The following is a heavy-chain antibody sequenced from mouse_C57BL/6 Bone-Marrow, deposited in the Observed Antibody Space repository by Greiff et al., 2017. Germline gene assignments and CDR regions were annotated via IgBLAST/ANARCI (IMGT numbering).Heavy chain of an antibody. CDR1: GFTFSSYA. CDR2: ISDGGSYT. Sequence: EVKLLESGGGLVKPGGSLKLSCAASGFTFSSYAMSWVRQTPEKRLEWVATISDGGSYTYYPDNVKGRFTRSRDNANNYLYLQMSHLKSEDTAMYYCASDVYGIWYFDVWGTGTTVTVSS. D-gene: IGHD2-2*01. J-gene: IGHJ1*03. CDR3: ASDVYGIWYFDV. V-gene: IGHV5-4*03.